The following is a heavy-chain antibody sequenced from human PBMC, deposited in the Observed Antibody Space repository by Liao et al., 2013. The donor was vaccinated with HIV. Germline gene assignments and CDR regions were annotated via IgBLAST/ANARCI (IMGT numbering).Heavy chain of an antibody. CDR3: ARDAYFDWDNWFDP. CDR2: IDHSGST. D-gene: IGHD3-9*01. CDR1: GGSFSDFH. V-gene: IGHV4-34*02. Sequence: QVQLQQWGAGLLRPSETLSLTCAVYGGSFSDFHWTWIRQAPGQGLEWIGEIDHSGSTNYNLSLKSRVTISVDTSKNQFSLKLSSVTAADTAVYYCARDAYFDWDNWFDPWGRGNPRSPSPQ. J-gene: IGHJ5*02.